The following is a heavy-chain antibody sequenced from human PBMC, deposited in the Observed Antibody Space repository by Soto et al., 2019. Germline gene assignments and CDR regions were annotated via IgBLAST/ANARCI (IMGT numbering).Heavy chain of an antibody. J-gene: IGHJ6*02. CDR1: GYSFTSYW. CDR3: VRTAADGKYYFGMDV. D-gene: IGHD6-13*01. Sequence: GESLKISCKGSGYSFTSYWIGWVRQMPGKGLEWMGIIYPGDSDTRYSPSFQGQVTISADRSISTAYLQWSSLKASDTAMYYCVRTAADGKYYFGMDVWGQGPTVTVS. V-gene: IGHV5-51*01. CDR2: IYPGDSDT.